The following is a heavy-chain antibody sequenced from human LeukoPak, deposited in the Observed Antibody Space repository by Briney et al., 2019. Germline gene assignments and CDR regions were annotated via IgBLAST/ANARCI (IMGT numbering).Heavy chain of an antibody. Sequence: SETLSLTCTVSGGSISSYYWSWIRQPPGKGLEWIGYIYYSGSTNYNPSLKSRVTISVDTSKNQFSLKLSSVTAADTAVYYCARRVVVVAAGGAAFDIWGQGTMVTVSS. D-gene: IGHD2-15*01. CDR2: IYYSGST. J-gene: IGHJ3*02. V-gene: IGHV4-59*08. CDR1: GGSISSYY. CDR3: ARRVVVVAAGGAAFDI.